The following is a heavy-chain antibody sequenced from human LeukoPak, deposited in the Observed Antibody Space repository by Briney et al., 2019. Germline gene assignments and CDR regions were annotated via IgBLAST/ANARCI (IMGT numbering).Heavy chain of an antibody. Sequence: SETLSLTCTVSGGSISSGGYYWSWIRQPPGKGLEWIGYIYHSGSTYYNPSLKSRVTISVDRSKNQFSLKLSSVTAADTAVYYCARVGVADYALFDYWGQGTLVTVSS. CDR3: ARVGVADYALFDY. CDR1: GGSISSGGYY. V-gene: IGHV4-30-2*01. J-gene: IGHJ4*02. CDR2: IYHSGST. D-gene: IGHD6-19*01.